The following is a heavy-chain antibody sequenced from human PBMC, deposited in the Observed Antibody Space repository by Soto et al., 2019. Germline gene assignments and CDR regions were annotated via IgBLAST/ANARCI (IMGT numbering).Heavy chain of an antibody. CDR1: GFTFSSYA. CDR3: ARGLKGYYFDY. J-gene: IGHJ4*02. V-gene: IGHV3-23*01. CDR2: ISGSGGST. Sequence: GGSLRLSCAASGFTFSSYAMNWVRQAPGKGLEWVSVISGSGGSTYYADSVKGRFTISRDNSKNTLYLQMSSLRAEDTAVYYCARGLKGYYFDYWGQGTLVTVSS.